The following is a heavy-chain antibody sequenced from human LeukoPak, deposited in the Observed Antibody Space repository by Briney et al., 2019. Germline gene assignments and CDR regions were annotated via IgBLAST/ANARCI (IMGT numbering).Heavy chain of an antibody. V-gene: IGHV4-34*01. J-gene: IGHJ4*02. Sequence: SETLSLTCAVYGGSFSGYYWSWIRQPPGKGLEWIGEINHSGSTNYNPSLKSRVTISVDTSKNQFSLKLSSVTAADTAVYYCARGINCTNGVCYTGFDYWGQGTLATVSS. CDR3: ARGINCTNGVCYTGFDY. CDR1: GGSFSGYY. CDR2: INHSGST. D-gene: IGHD2-8*01.